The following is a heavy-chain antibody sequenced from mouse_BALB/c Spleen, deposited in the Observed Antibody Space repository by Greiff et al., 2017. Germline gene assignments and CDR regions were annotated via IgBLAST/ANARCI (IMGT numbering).Heavy chain of an antibody. J-gene: IGHJ1*01. V-gene: IGHV14-3*02. Sequence: EVKLQESGAELVKPGASVKLSCTASGFYIKDTYMHWVKQRPEQGLEWIGRIDPANGNTKYDPKFQGKATITADTSSNTAYLQLSSLKSEDTAVYYSARYSAWKRYFDVWGAGTTVTVSS. CDR2: IDPANGNT. CDR3: ARYSAWKRYFDV. D-gene: IGHD2-12*01. CDR1: GFYIKDTY.